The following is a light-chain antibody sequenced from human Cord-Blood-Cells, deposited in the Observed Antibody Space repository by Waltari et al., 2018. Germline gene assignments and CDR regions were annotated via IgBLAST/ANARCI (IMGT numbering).Light chain of an antibody. V-gene: IGLV2-8*01. CDR2: EVS. J-gene: IGLJ3*02. CDR3: SSYAGSNNLV. Sequence: QSALTHPPSASGSPGQSVTISCTGTSSAVGVFIYVSWYQQHPGKAPKLMIYEVSKRPSGVPDRFSGSKSGNTASLTVSGLQAEDEADYYCSSYAGSNNLVFGGGTKLTVL. CDR1: SSAVGVFIY.